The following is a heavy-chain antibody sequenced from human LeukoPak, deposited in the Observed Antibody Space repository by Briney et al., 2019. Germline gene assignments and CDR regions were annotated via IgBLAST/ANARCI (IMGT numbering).Heavy chain of an antibody. CDR2: INGDGSST. D-gene: IGHD3-10*02. Sequence: GGSLTLSCAASGFTFSSYWMHWVRQAPGKGLVWVSRINGDGSSTTYADSVKGRFTISRDNAKNTLYLQMNSLRAEDTAVYYCTRDMSPAHYWGQGTRVTVSS. CDR1: GFTFSSYW. CDR3: TRDMSPAHY. V-gene: IGHV3-74*01. J-gene: IGHJ4*02.